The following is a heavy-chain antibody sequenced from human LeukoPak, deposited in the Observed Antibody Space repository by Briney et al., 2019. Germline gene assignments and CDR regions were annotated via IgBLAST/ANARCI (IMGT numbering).Heavy chain of an antibody. CDR3: ARGGSVAGKGAFDI. J-gene: IGHJ3*02. Sequence: PSETLSLTCTASGGSISSYYWSWIRQPAGKGLEWIGRIYTSGSTNYNPSIKSRVTMSVDTSKDQFSLKLSSVPAADTAVYYCARGGSVAGKGAFDIWGQGTMVTVSS. V-gene: IGHV4-4*07. CDR1: GGSISSYY. D-gene: IGHD6-19*01. CDR2: IYTSGST.